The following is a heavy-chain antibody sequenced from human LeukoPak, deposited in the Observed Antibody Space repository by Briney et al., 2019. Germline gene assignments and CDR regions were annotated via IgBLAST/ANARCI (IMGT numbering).Heavy chain of an antibody. CDR2: IYPGDSDT. Sequence: GESLKISCQGSGSSFTSYWIGWVRQLPGKGLEWMGTIYPGDSDTRYSPSFQGQVTISADKSISTAYLQWSSLKASDTAMYYCARPRAQHPPHFDYWGQGTLVTVSS. CDR1: GSSFTSYW. J-gene: IGHJ4*02. CDR3: ARPRAQHPPHFDY. V-gene: IGHV5-51*01. D-gene: IGHD6-13*01.